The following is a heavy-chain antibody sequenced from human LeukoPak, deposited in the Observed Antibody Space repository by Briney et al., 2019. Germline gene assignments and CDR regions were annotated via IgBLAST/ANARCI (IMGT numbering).Heavy chain of an antibody. CDR1: GGSFSGYY. Sequence: PSETLSLTCAVYGGSFSGYYWSWIRQPPGKGLEWIGEINHSGSTNYNPSLKSRVTISVDTSKNQFSLKLSSVTAADTAVYYCARSPSPVLRYFDWPPGWFDPWGQGTLVTVSS. V-gene: IGHV4-34*01. CDR3: ARSPSPVLRYFDWPPGWFDP. J-gene: IGHJ5*02. CDR2: INHSGST. D-gene: IGHD3-9*01.